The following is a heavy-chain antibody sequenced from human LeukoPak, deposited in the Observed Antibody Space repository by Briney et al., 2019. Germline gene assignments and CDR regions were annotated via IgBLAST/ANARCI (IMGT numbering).Heavy chain of an antibody. V-gene: IGHV4-34*01. J-gene: IGHJ3*02. CDR1: GGSFSGYY. CDR2: INHSGST. D-gene: IGHD6-13*01. Sequence: PSETLSLTCAVYGGSFSGYYWSWIRQPPGKGLEWIGEINHSGSTNYNPSLKSRVTISVDTSKNQFSLKLSSVTAADTAVYYCARYSSSIHDAFDIWGQGTMVTVSS. CDR3: ARYSSSIHDAFDI.